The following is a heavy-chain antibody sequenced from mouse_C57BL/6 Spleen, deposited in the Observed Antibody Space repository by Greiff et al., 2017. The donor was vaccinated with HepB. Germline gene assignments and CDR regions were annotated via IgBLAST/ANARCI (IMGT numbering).Heavy chain of an antibody. D-gene: IGHD2-5*01. CDR3: ARSGVYSNYHAMDY. CDR1: GYTFTSYW. CDR2: INPSNGGT. V-gene: IGHV1-53*01. J-gene: IGHJ4*01. Sequence: QVHVKQPGTELVKPGASVKLSCKASGYTFTSYWMHWVKQRPGQGLEWIGNINPSNGGTNYNEKFKSKATLTVDKSSSTAYMQLSSLTSEDSAVYYCARSGVYSNYHAMDYWGQGTSVTVSS.